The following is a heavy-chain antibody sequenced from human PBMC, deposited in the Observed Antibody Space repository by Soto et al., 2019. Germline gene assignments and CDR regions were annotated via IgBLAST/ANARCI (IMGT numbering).Heavy chain of an antibody. V-gene: IGHV3-48*01. D-gene: IGHD3-16*01. CDR3: ARVGLGLHLGEPCSY. CDR1: GFTFSSYS. CDR2: ISSSSSTI. Sequence: GGSLRLSCAASGFTFSSYSMNWVRQAPGKGLEWVSYISSSSSTIYYADSVKGRFTISRDNAKNSLYLQMNSLRAEDTAVYYCARVGLGLHLGEPCSYWGQGTLVTVSS. J-gene: IGHJ4*02.